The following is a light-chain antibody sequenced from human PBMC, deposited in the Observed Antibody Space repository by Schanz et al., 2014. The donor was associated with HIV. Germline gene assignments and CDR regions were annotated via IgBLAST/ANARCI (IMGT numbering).Light chain of an antibody. J-gene: IGLJ3*02. Sequence: QSVLTQPPSASGTPGQRVTLSCSGSSSNIGSNTVNWYQQLPGTAPKLLIYSNNQRPSGVPGRLSGSKSGSTASLTVSGLQPEDEADYYCSSFAGSNIPWVFGGGTKLTVL. CDR2: SNN. CDR3: SSFAGSNIPWV. V-gene: IGLV1-44*01. CDR1: SSNIGSNT.